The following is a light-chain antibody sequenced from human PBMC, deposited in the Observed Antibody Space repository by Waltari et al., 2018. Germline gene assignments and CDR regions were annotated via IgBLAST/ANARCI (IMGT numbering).Light chain of an antibody. CDR1: SSDVGGYNL. CDR2: EVS. CDR3: GTWDSGLSPGGV. Sequence: QSALTQPASVSGSPGQSITISCTGTSSDVGGYNLVSWYQQLPGKAPKLMIYEVSKRPSGFSNRVSGSKSGTPATLGITGLQTGDEADYYCGTWDSGLSPGGVFGSGTKVSVL. J-gene: IGLJ1*01. V-gene: IGLV2-14*02.